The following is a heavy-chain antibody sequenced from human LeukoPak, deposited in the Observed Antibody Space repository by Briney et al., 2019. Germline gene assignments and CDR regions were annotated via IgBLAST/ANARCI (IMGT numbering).Heavy chain of an antibody. J-gene: IGHJ4*02. CDR1: GYTFTGYY. D-gene: IGHD3-9*01. V-gene: IGHV1-2*02. Sequence: GASVKVSCKASGYTFTGYYMHWVRQAPGQGLEWMGWINPKSGGTNYAQKFQGRVTMTRDTSISTAYMELSRLRSDDTAVYYCARGPHGRIYDILTGFDYWGQGTLVTVSS. CDR3: ARGPHGRIYDILTGFDY. CDR2: INPKSGGT.